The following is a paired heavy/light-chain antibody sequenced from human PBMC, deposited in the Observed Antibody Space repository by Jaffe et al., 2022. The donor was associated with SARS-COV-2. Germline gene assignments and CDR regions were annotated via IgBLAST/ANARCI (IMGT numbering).Light chain of an antibody. CDR2: AAS. J-gene: IGKJ2*01. Sequence: EIVLTQSPGTLSLSPGERATLSCRASQSLRSRYLAWYQHKPGQAPRLLIYAASIRATDIPDRFSGSGSGTDFTLTISRLEPEDFAMYYCHQCDTSHTFGQGTNLEIK. CDR3: HQCDTSHT. CDR1: QSLRSRY. V-gene: IGKV3-20*01.
Heavy chain of an antibody. J-gene: IGHJ4*02. V-gene: IGHV3-20*04. D-gene: IGHD6-13*01. CDR1: GFTFNNHG. Sequence: DVQLVESGGGVGRPGGSLRLSCAASGFTFNNHGMSWVRHAPGKGLEWVSGINWNGGTTRYADSVRGRFTISRDNANNSLFLQMNSLRAEDTAFYYCARGSSSSWYLEPFDYWGQGTLVTVSS. CDR3: ARGSSSSWYLEPFDY. CDR2: INWNGGTT.